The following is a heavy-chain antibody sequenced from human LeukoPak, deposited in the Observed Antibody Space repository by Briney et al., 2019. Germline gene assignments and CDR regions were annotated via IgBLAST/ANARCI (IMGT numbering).Heavy chain of an antibody. CDR2: IIPIFGTA. CDR3: ARASRPGGDNFDP. V-gene: IGHV1-69*06. CDR1: GGTFSSYA. Sequence: ASVKVSCKASGGTFSSYAISWVRQAPGQGLEWMGGIIPIFGTANYAQKFQGRVTITADKSTSTAYMELSSLRSEDTAVYYCARASRPGGDNFDPWGQGTLVTVSS. D-gene: IGHD4-23*01. J-gene: IGHJ5*02.